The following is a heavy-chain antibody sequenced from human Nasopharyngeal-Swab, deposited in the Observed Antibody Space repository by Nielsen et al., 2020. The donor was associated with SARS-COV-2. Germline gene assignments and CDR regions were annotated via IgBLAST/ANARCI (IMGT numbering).Heavy chain of an antibody. V-gene: IGHV4-59*08. Sequence: SETLSLTCRVSDGSFGDYYWSWIRQSPGKGLEWIGHIFYTGRTDYNPSLESRVSISLDTTLKTFSLSLTSVTEADTARYFCARHHDYTAMDVWGPGATVTVSS. D-gene: IGHD4-11*01. CDR2: IFYTGRT. CDR1: DGSFGDYY. J-gene: IGHJ6*02. CDR3: ARHHDYTAMDV.